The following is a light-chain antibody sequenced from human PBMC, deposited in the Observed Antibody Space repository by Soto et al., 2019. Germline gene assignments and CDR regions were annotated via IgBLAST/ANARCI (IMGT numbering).Light chain of an antibody. V-gene: IGKV3-11*01. J-gene: IGKJ4*02. CDR2: DAS. CDR3: QQRSNWPLT. CDR1: QSVSSH. Sequence: EIVLTQSTATLSLSPGERAALSCRASQSVSSHLTWYQQKPGQAPRLLIYDASNRATDIPARFSGSGSGTDYTLIISSLEPEGLAVYYCQQRSNWPLTFGGGTKVEIK.